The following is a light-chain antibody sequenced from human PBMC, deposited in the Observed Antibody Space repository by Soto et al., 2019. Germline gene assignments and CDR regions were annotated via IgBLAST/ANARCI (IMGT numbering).Light chain of an antibody. Sequence: DIVMTQSPDSLDVSLGERATINCKSSQSALFSSNSKNALAWYQQRPGQPPKLLIYWASTRESGVPDRFSGSGSGKDFTLTISTLQAEDVAVYYCQQSYVTPPTFGGGTKVEIK. V-gene: IGKV4-1*01. CDR1: QSALFSSNSKNA. CDR3: QQSYVTPPT. CDR2: WAS. J-gene: IGKJ4*01.